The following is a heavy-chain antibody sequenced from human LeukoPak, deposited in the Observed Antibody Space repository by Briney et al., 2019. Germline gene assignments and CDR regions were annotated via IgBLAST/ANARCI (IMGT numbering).Heavy chain of an antibody. CDR3: ARGAPYYYDSSGYYSPFDY. CDR1: GGTFSSYA. J-gene: IGHJ4*02. CDR2: IIPIFGTA. D-gene: IGHD3-22*01. V-gene: IGHV1-69*01. Sequence: ASVKVSCKASGGTFSSYAISWARQAPGQGLEWMGGIIPIFGTANYAQKFQGRVTITADESTSTAYMELSSLRSEDTAVYYCARGAPYYYDSSGYYSPFDYWGQGTLVTVSS.